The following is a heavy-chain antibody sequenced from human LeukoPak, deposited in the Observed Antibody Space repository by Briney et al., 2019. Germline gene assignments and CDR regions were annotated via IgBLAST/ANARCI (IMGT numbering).Heavy chain of an antibody. CDR1: GGSISSSNYY. Sequence: SSETLSLTCTVSGGSISSSNYYWGWVRQAPGKGLEWVSGIGESGDNTYCVESVKGRFTISRDNSKNMLYLQMNSLRAEDTAVYYCAKTRSLFEAFDIWGQGTMVTVSS. CDR2: IGESGDNT. V-gene: IGHV3-23*01. D-gene: IGHD2-21*01. CDR3: AKTRSLFEAFDI. J-gene: IGHJ3*02.